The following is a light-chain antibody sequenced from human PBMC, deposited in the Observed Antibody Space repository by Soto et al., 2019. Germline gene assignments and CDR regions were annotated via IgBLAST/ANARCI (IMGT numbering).Light chain of an antibody. V-gene: IGKV3-20*01. CDR1: QSVSSDF. CDR3: QQYTNWPPFT. CDR2: GAS. Sequence: EIVLTQSPDTLSLSPGERATLSCRASQSVSSDFLVWYQQKPGQAPRLLIYGASSRATGIPDRFSGSGSGTDFFLTISRLEPEDFALYYCQQYTNWPPFTFGQGTRLEIK. J-gene: IGKJ2*01.